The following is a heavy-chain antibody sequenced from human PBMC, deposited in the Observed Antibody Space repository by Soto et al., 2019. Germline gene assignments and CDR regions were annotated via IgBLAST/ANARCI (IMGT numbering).Heavy chain of an antibody. CDR2: ISYDGSNK. CDR3: ASGDITGTTYYSYYGMDV. Sequence: GGSLRLSCAASGFTFSSYAMHWVRQAPGKGLEWVAVISYDGSNKYYADSVKGRFTISRDNSKNTLYLQMNSRRAEDTAVYYCASGDITGTTYYSYYGMDVWGQGTTVTVSS. V-gene: IGHV3-30*04. CDR1: GFTFSSYA. J-gene: IGHJ6*02. D-gene: IGHD1-20*01.